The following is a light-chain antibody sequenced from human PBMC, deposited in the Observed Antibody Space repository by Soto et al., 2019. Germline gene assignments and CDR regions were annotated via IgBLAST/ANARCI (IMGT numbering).Light chain of an antibody. J-gene: IGLJ1*01. V-gene: IGLV2-14*01. CDR2: DVN. CDR3: TSYTSSSTLYV. CDR1: SSDVGAYNY. Sequence: QSALTQPASVSGSPGQSITISCTGTSSDVGAYNYVSWYQQHPGKAPKLMINDVNNRPSGVSNRFSGSKSGNTASLTISGLQAEDEADYYCTSYTSSSTLYVFGTGTKVTVL.